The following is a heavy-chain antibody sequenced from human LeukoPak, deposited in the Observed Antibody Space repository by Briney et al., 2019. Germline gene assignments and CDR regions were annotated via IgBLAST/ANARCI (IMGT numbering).Heavy chain of an antibody. Sequence: ASVKVSCKASGYTFTGYYMHWVRQAPGQGLEWMGWINPNSGGTNYAQKFQGRVTMTRDMSISTAYMELSRLRSDDTAVYYCARVMHDSSGYYYIFDYWGQGTLVTV. CDR2: INPNSGGT. J-gene: IGHJ4*02. CDR1: GYTFTGYY. CDR3: ARVMHDSSGYYYIFDY. V-gene: IGHV1-2*02. D-gene: IGHD3-22*01.